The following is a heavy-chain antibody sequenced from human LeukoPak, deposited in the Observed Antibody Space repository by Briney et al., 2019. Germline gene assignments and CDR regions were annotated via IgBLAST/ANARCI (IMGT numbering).Heavy chain of an antibody. V-gene: IGHV3-23*01. Sequence: GGSLRLSCAASGFTFSSYAMSWVRQAPGKGLEWVSSISGSGNRTYYADSVKGRFTISRDNSKNTLFLQVNSLRAEDTAVYYCAKNLYCGGGSCYPSALGMDVWGQGTTVTVSS. J-gene: IGHJ6*02. D-gene: IGHD2-15*01. CDR3: AKNLYCGGGSCYPSALGMDV. CDR1: GFTFSSYA. CDR2: ISGSGNRT.